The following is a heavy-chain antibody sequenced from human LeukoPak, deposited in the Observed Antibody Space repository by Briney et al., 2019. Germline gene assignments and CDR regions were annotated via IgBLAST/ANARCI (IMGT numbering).Heavy chain of an antibody. CDR2: IYAIGST. D-gene: IGHD6-13*01. J-gene: IGHJ4*02. CDR1: GGSISNYF. CDR3: ARDLGIAATTDY. V-gene: IGHV4-4*07. Sequence: SETLSLTCTVSGGSISNYFWTWIRQPAGKGLEWVGRIYAIGSTNYNPSLMSRVTMSVDTSKNQFSLKLSSVTAADTAVYYCARDLGIAATTDYWGQGTLVTVSS.